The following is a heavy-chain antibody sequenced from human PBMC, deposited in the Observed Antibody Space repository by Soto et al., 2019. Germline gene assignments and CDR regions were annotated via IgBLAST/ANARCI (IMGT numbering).Heavy chain of an antibody. J-gene: IGHJ4*02. CDR3: ARSWAVAGSYDY. D-gene: IGHD6-19*01. CDR2: IYSGGST. Sequence: EVQLVESGGGLVQPGGSLRLSCAASGFTVGSNYMNWVRQAPGKGLEWVSVIYSGGSTYYADSVKGRFTISRDNSKNPRYLQMNSLRAEDTAVYYCARSWAVAGSYDYWGQGTLVTVSS. V-gene: IGHV3-66*01. CDR1: GFTVGSNY.